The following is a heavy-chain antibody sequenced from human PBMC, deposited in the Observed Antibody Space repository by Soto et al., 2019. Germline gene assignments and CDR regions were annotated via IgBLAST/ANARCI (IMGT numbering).Heavy chain of an antibody. D-gene: IGHD2-21*02. V-gene: IGHV3-30*18. CDR2: ISYDGNNK. CDR1: GFTFSTYG. J-gene: IGHJ4*02. Sequence: QVQLVESGGGVVQPGRSLRLSCAASGFTFSTYGMHWVRQAPGKGLEWVAVISYDGNNKYYAGSVKGRFTISRDNSKNTLYLQMNSLRAEDTAVCYCAKDSRAYCRGHCFSPDYWGQGTLVTVSS. CDR3: AKDSRAYCRGHCFSPDY.